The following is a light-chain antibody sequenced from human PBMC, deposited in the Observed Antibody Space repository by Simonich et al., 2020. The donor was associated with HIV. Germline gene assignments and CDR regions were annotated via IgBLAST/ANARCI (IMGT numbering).Light chain of an antibody. Sequence: EIVMTQSPATLSVSPGERATLSCRASQSVSSSYLAWYQQKPGQAPRLLIYGASSRATGIPDRFSGGGSGTDFTLTISRLEPEDFAVYYCQQYGSSPFTFGPGTKVDIK. CDR3: QQYGSSPFT. CDR1: QSVSSSY. J-gene: IGKJ3*01. V-gene: IGKV3-20*01. CDR2: GAS.